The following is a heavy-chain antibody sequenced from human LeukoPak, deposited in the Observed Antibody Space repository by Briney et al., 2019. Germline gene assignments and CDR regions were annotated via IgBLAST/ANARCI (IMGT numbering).Heavy chain of an antibody. CDR1: GGSISSYY. V-gene: IGHV4-59*01. D-gene: IGHD3-10*01. Sequence: PSETLSLTCTVSGGSISSYYWSWIRQPPGKGLEWIGYIYYSGSTNCNPSLKSRVTISVDTSKNQFSLKLSSVTAADTAVYYCASGLLYYGSGSYAFDIWGQGTMVTVSS. CDR2: IYYSGST. CDR3: ASGLLYYGSGSYAFDI. J-gene: IGHJ3*02.